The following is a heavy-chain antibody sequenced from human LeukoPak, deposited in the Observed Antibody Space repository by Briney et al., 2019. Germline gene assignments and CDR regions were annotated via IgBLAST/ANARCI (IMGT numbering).Heavy chain of an antibody. J-gene: IGHJ6*03. Sequence: SVKVSCKASGGTFSSYAISWLRQAPGQGLEWMGRIIPIFGTANYAQKFQGRVTITTDESTSTAYMELSSLRSEDTAEYYFARAPQWSAYMDVWGKGTTVTVSS. CDR3: ARAPQWSAYMDV. D-gene: IGHD2-8*01. V-gene: IGHV1-69*05. CDR2: IIPIFGTA. CDR1: GGTFSSYA.